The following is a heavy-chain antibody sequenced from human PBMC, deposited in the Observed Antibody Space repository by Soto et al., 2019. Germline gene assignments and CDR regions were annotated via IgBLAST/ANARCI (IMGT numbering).Heavy chain of an antibody. CDR3: TRGEYNYGSGGEYFRH. V-gene: IGHV4-31*03. D-gene: IGHD5-18*01. CDR2: IYYTGST. J-gene: IGHJ1*01. Sequence: SETLSLTCTVSGDSIGAGGYYWNWIRHLPGKGLEWIGYIYYTGSTYYKPSLRSRLTISVDTSKNEIYLRLTSVTAADTAVYYCTRGEYNYGSGGEYFRHWGQGTQVTVSS. CDR1: GDSIGAGGYY.